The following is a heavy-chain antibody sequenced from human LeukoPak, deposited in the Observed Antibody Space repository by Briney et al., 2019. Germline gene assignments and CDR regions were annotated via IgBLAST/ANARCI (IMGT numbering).Heavy chain of an antibody. CDR2: ISSSSSYI. V-gene: IGHV3-21*01. CDR3: ARDQDAAMVRGALLYFHYYYGMDV. D-gene: IGHD3-10*01. J-gene: IGHJ6*02. Sequence: GGSLRLSCAASGFTFSSYSMNWVRQAPGKGLEWVPSISSSSSYINYADSVKGRFTISRDNAKNSLYLQMNSLRAEDTAVYYCARDQDAAMVRGALLYFHYYYGMDVWGQGTTVTVSS. CDR1: GFTFSSYS.